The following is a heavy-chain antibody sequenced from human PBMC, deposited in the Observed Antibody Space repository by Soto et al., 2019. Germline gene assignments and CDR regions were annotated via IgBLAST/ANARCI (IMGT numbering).Heavy chain of an antibody. J-gene: IGHJ4*02. V-gene: IGHV1-2*02. CDR1: GYTFTGYY. D-gene: IGHD6-13*01. CDR2: IDPNSGDT. Sequence: ASVKVSCKASGYTFTGYYIHWLLQAPGQGPEWMGWIDPNSGDTSYAQKFQGRVTMTRGSSISTAYMELSRLRSDDTAVYYCARKKYSSSWFYDYWGQGPLVTVSS. CDR3: ARKKYSSSWFYDY.